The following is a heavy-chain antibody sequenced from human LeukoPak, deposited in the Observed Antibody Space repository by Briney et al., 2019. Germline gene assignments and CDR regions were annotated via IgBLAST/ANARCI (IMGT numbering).Heavy chain of an antibody. V-gene: IGHV4-34*01. CDR1: GGSFSGYY. CDR3: ARVARYYYYGMDV. Sequence: SETLSLTCAVYGGSFSGYYWSWIRQPPEKGLEWIGEINHSGSTNYNPSLKSRVTISVDTSKNQFSLKLSSVTAADTAVYYCARVARYYYYGMDVWGQGTTVTVSS. J-gene: IGHJ6*02. CDR2: INHSGST.